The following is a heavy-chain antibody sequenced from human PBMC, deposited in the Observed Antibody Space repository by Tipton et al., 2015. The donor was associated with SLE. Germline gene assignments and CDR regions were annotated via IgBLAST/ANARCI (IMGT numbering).Heavy chain of an antibody. CDR2: IYYTGSA. J-gene: IGHJ4*02. CDR3: ARGGVATIRADY. V-gene: IGHV4-59*08. D-gene: IGHD5-12*01. CDR1: GFTVSSNE. Sequence: LRLSCAASGFTVSSNEMSWVRQPPGKGLEWIGYIYYTGSANYNPSLKSRVTMSVDTSKNQFSLKLSSVTAADTAVYYCARGGVATIRADYWGQGTLVTVSS.